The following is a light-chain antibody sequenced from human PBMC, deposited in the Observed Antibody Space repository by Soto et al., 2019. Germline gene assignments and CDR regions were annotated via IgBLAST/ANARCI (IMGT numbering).Light chain of an antibody. V-gene: IGKV1-6*01. Sequence: AIQMTQSPSSLSASVGDRVTITCRASPGIRNDLGWYQQKPGKAPKLLIYAASSLQSGVPSRFSGSGSGTDFTLTISILQPEAFATYYCLQDYNYPRTFGQGTKLEIK. CDR1: PGIRND. CDR3: LQDYNYPRT. CDR2: AAS. J-gene: IGKJ2*01.